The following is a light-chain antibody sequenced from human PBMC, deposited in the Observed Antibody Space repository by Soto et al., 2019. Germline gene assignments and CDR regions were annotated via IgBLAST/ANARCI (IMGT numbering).Light chain of an antibody. CDR1: QSVSSSY. J-gene: IGKJ1*01. CDR3: QQYDRSLTWT. CDR2: GTS. Sequence: EIVLTQSPGTLSLSPGERATLSCRASQSVSSSYLAWYQQKPGQAPRLLIYGTSSRATGIPDRFSGSGSGTDFALTISRLEPEDFAVYYCQQYDRSLTWTFGQGTNVEI. V-gene: IGKV3-20*01.